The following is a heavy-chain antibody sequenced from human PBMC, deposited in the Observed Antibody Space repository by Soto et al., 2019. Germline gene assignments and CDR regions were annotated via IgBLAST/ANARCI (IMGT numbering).Heavy chain of an antibody. CDR3: ARVGGRRCSGGSCYSRYPLSYFDY. CDR1: SGSISSSNW. D-gene: IGHD2-15*01. J-gene: IGHJ4*02. CDR2: IYHSGST. Sequence: SETLSLTCAVSSGSISSSNWWSWVRQPPGKGLEWIGEIYHSGSTNYNPSLKSRVTISVDKSKNQFSLKLSSVTAADTAVYYCARVGGRRCSGGSCYSRYPLSYFDYWGQGTLVTVSS. V-gene: IGHV4-4*02.